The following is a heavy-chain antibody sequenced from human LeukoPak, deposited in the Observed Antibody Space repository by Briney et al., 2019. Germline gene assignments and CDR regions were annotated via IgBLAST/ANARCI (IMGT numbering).Heavy chain of an antibody. CDR2: IIPILGIA. CDR3: ARDPTGDIDY. D-gene: IGHD7-27*01. J-gene: IGHJ4*02. Sequence: ASVKVSCKASGYAFTSYGISWVRQAPGQGLEWMGRIIPILGIANYAQKFQGRVTITADKSTSTAYMELSSLRSEDTAVYYCARDPTGDIDYWGQGTLVTVSS. V-gene: IGHV1-69*04. CDR1: GYAFTSYG.